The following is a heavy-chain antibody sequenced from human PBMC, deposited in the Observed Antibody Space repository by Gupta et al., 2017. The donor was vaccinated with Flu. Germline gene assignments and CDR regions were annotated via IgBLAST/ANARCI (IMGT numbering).Heavy chain of an antibody. J-gene: IGHJ6*02. CDR2: IIPIFGTA. Sequence: QVQLVQSGAEVTKPGSSVKVSCKASGGTFRRHAPSWVRQAPGQGLEWMGGIIPIFGTANYAQKFQGRVTMTADKSTSTAYMELSSLRSEDTAVYYCASHPKDSSGYYGMDVWGQGTTVTVSS. CDR3: ASHPKDSSGYYGMDV. D-gene: IGHD3-22*01. V-gene: IGHV1-69*06. CDR1: GGTFRRHA.